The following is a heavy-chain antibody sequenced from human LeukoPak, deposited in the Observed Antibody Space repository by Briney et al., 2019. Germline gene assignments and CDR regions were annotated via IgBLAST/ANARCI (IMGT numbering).Heavy chain of an antibody. CDR3: ARVGGHSGSYYFDY. V-gene: IGHV4-61*09. CDR1: GGSISSGSYYY. CDR2: IYSSGSS. J-gene: IGHJ4*02. D-gene: IGHD1-26*01. Sequence: PSETLSLTCTVSGGSISSGSYYYWSWIRQPAGEGLEWIGHIYSSGSSNNNPSLKSRVTISVDTSKNQFSLKLSSVTAADTAVYYCARVGGHSGSYYFDYWGQGTLVTVSS.